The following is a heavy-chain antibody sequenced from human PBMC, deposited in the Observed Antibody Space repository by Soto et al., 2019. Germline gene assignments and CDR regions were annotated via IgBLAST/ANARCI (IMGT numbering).Heavy chain of an antibody. V-gene: IGHV3-66*04. CDR3: ARRHYYGSD. Sequence: ESGGGLVQPGGSLRLSCAASGFSVSSNYMYWVRQAPGKGLECVSLIYSGGSTDHADSVKDRFTISRDNSKNTLYLQMNSLRAEDTAVYYCARRHYYGSDWGQGTLVTVSS. CDR1: GFSVSSNY. CDR2: IYSGGST. J-gene: IGHJ4*02. D-gene: IGHD3-10*01.